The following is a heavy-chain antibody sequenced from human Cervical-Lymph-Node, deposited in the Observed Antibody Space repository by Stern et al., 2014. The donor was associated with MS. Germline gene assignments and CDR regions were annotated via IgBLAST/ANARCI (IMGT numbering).Heavy chain of an antibody. D-gene: IGHD2/OR15-2a*01. CDR1: GYMSTTYY. CDR3: AGVRRNQNWSDT. V-gene: IGHV1-46*01. Sequence: QLVQSGAEVKKHGASMKISCKASGYMSTTYYMHWVRQAPGHGLEWMGVINPGGSTTYAQKAQGRVSLTSDTYTNTFYMELSSLTFEDTAVYYCAGVRRNQNWSDTWGQGTLVAVSS. CDR2: INPGGST. J-gene: IGHJ5*02.